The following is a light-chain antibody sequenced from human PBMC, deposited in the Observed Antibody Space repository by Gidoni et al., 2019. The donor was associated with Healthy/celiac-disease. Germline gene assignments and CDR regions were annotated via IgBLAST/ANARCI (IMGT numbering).Light chain of an antibody. Sequence: DLQLPQSPSPLSASVGDRVPIPCQASQDISNYLNWYQQKPGKAPKPLIYDASNLETGVPSRFSGSGSGTDFTFTISSLQPEDIATYYCQQYDNLPLAYTFGQGTKLEIK. CDR1: QDISNY. CDR2: DAS. CDR3: QQYDNLPLAYT. V-gene: IGKV1-33*01. J-gene: IGKJ2*01.